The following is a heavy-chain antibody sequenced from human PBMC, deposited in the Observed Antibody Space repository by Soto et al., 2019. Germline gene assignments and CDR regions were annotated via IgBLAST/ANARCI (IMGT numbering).Heavy chain of an antibody. CDR2: ISAYNGNT. CDR3: ARDHEQQLVRNNWFDP. J-gene: IGHJ5*02. Sequence: QVQLVQSGAEVKKPGASVKVSCKASGYTFTSYGISWVRQAPGQGLEWMGWISAYNGNTNYAQKLQGRVTMATDTSTSTAYMELRSLRSDDTAVYYCARDHEQQLVRNNWFDPWGQGTLVTVSS. D-gene: IGHD6-13*01. CDR1: GYTFTSYG. V-gene: IGHV1-18*01.